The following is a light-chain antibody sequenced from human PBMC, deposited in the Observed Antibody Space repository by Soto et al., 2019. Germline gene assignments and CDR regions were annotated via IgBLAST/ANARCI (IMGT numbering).Light chain of an antibody. Sequence: DIQMTQSPPSLSASVGDRVTITCRASQGIEGFLAWYQQKPGTAPKLLVYGTSTLQVGVPSRFSGSGWGTDFTLTISSVQPEDVATYYCQQSYSFPRTFGQGTKVESK. CDR1: QGIEGF. CDR3: QQSYSFPRT. V-gene: IGKV1-27*01. CDR2: GTS. J-gene: IGKJ1*01.